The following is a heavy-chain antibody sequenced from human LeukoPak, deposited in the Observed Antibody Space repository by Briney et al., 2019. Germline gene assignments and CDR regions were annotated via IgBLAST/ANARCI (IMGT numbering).Heavy chain of an antibody. Sequence: ASVKVSCKASGYTFTSYGISGVRQAPGQGLEWMGWISAYNGNTNYAQKLQGRVTMTTGTSTSTAYMELRSLRSDDTAVYYCARDVGCSSTSCYAHFDYWGQGTLVTVSS. D-gene: IGHD2-2*01. J-gene: IGHJ4*02. CDR1: GYTFTSYG. CDR3: ARDVGCSSTSCYAHFDY. V-gene: IGHV1-18*04. CDR2: ISAYNGNT.